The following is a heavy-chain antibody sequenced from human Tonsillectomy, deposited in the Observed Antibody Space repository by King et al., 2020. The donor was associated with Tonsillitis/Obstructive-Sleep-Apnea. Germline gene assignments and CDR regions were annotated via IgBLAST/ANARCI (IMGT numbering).Heavy chain of an antibody. V-gene: IGHV1-24*01. Sequence: QLVQSGAEVKKPGASVKVSCKVSGYTLTELSMHWVRQAPGKGLEWMGGFDPEDGETIYAQKFQGRVTMTEDTSTDTAYMGLTSLRSEDTAVYYCATRDVVVPAAIGSYYYYYMDVWGKGTTVTVSS. CDR2: FDPEDGET. J-gene: IGHJ6*03. D-gene: IGHD2-2*02. CDR3: ATRDVVVPAAIGSYYYYYMDV. CDR1: GYTLTELS.